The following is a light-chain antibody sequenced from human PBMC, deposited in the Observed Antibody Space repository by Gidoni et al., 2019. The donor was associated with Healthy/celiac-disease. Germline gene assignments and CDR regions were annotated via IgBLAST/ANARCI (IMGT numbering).Light chain of an antibody. CDR2: EVT. Sequence: QSALTQPASVSGSPGQSITISCTGTSSDVGSYHLVSWYQQHPYKAPKLMIYEVTKRPSGVSNRFSGSKSGNTASLTISGLQAEDEADYYCCSYAGSSTFVVFGGGTKLTVL. CDR1: SSDVGSYHL. CDR3: CSYAGSSTFVV. V-gene: IGLV2-23*02. J-gene: IGLJ2*01.